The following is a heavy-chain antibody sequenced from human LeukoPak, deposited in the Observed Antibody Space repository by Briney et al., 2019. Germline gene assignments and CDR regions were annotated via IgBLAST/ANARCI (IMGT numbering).Heavy chain of an antibody. CDR2: IYYSGST. Sequence: SETLSLTCTVSGGSISSYYWIWIRQPPGKGLEWIGYIYYSGSTNYNPSLKSRVTISVDTSKNQFSLKLSSVTAADTAVYYCARGRGYYYGSGSYYGYWGQGTLVTVSS. D-gene: IGHD3-10*01. CDR3: ARGRGYYYGSGSYYGY. J-gene: IGHJ4*02. V-gene: IGHV4-59*08. CDR1: GGSISSYY.